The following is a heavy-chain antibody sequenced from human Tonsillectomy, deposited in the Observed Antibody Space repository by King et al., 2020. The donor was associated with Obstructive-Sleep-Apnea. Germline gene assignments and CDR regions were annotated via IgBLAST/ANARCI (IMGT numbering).Heavy chain of an antibody. CDR1: GFTLSSSG. J-gene: IGHJ2*01. CDR2: IRHDGTHK. Sequence: VQLVQSGGGVVQPGGSLRLSCAASGFTLSSSGMHWVRQAPGKGLEWVTFIRHDGTHKYYADSVKGRFTISRDDSRNTLYLQMSSLRGDDTAVYYCAKDTEAYRSWYKGYFEPWGRGTRVTVSA. CDR3: AKDTEAYRSWYKGYFEP. V-gene: IGHV3-30*02. D-gene: IGHD6-13*01.